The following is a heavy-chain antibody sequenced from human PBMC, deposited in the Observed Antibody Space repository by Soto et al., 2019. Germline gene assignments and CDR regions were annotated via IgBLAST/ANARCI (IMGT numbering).Heavy chain of an antibody. CDR1: GGSFSGYY. J-gene: IGHJ5*02. Sequence: QVQLQQWGAGLLKPSETLSLTCAVYGGSFSGYYWSWIRQPPGKGLEWIGEINHSGSTNYNPSLKSRVTISVDTSKNQFSLKLSSGTAAGTAVYYCARARRYCSGGSCYLVDWFDPWGQGTLVTVSS. CDR3: ARARRYCSGGSCYLVDWFDP. V-gene: IGHV4-34*01. CDR2: INHSGST. D-gene: IGHD2-15*01.